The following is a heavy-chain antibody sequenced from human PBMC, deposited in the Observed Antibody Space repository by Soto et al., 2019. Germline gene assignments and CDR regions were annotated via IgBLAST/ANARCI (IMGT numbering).Heavy chain of an antibody. CDR1: GGSISRGGYF. CDR2: IYYSGTT. J-gene: IGHJ2*01. Sequence: QVQLQESGPGLVKPSQTLSLSCTVSGGSISRGGYFWSWIRQHPGKGLEGIAYIYYSGTTYYNPSLKSRVTMSLDTSKNQFSLKLTSVITADTAVYFCARGLGATGTMSPGWYFDLWGRGTLVTVSS. D-gene: IGHD6-13*01. V-gene: IGHV4-31*03. CDR3: ARGLGATGTMSPGWYFDL.